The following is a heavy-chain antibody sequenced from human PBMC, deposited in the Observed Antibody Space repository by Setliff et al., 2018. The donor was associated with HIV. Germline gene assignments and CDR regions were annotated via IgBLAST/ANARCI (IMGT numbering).Heavy chain of an antibody. CDR2: INPYSGNT. D-gene: IGHD3-22*01. Sequence: ASVMVSCKASGYTFTSYGINWVRQATGHGLEWMGWINPYSGNTGYAQKFQGRVTMTRETSTSTAYLELSNLRAEDTAVYYCVRGIYDSSGFWYPHGDSWGQGTLVTVSS. J-gene: IGHJ5*01. CDR3: VRGIYDSSGFWYPHGDS. CDR1: GYTFTSYG. V-gene: IGHV1-8*01.